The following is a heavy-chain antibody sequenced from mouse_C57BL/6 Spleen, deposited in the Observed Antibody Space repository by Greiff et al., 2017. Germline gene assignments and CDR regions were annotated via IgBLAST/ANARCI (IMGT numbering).Heavy chain of an antibody. CDR3: ALPYYYGSSYGGYFDY. CDR2: IDPSDSYT. Sequence: SYWMQWVKQRPGQGLEWIGEIDPSDSYTNYNQKFKGKATLTVDTSSSTAYMQLSSLTSEDSAVYYCALPYYYGSSYGGYFDYWGHGTTLTVSS. V-gene: IGHV1-50*01. D-gene: IGHD1-1*01. CDR1: SYW. J-gene: IGHJ2*01.